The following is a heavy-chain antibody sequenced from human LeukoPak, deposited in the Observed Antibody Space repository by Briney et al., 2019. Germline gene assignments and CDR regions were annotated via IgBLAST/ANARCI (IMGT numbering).Heavy chain of an antibody. V-gene: IGHV7-4-1*02. D-gene: IGHD2-2*01. J-gene: IGHJ5*02. CDR3: ARGGYCSSISCNWFDP. Sequence: ASVKVSCKASGYTFTTYAINWVRQAPGQGPEWMGWINTNTGNPTYAQGFTGRFVFSLDTSVSTAYLQISSLKAEDTAVYYCARGGYCSSISCNWFDPWGQGTLVTVSS. CDR2: INTNTGNP. CDR1: GYTFTTYA.